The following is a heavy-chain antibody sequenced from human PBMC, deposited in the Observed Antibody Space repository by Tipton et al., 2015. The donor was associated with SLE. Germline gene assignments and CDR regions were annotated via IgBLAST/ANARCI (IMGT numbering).Heavy chain of an antibody. CDR2: IYYSWTT. CDR1: GGSISGTSHY. CDR3: ATFRDMVQGVIGAFNI. D-gene: IGHD3-10*01. V-gene: IGHV4-39*01. J-gene: IGHJ3*02. Sequence: TLSLTCTVSGGSISGTSHYWGWIRQSPGKGLEWLGGIYYSWTTYYNPSLKRRVTISVDTSKNQFSLKLTSVTAADTAVYYCATFRDMVQGVIGAFNIWGQGTMVTVSS.